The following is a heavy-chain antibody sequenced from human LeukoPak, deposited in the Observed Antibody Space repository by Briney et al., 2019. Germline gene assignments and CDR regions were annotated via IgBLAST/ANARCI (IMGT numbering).Heavy chain of an antibody. CDR3: ARDKGEYNGYLFDY. CDR1: GGSISSYY. D-gene: IGHD5-24*01. V-gene: IGHV4-59*01. Sequence: SETLSLTCTVSGGSISSYYWSWIRQPPGKGLEYIGYIYSIGSTNYNPSLKSRVTISLDTSKNQFSLKLSSVTAADTAVYYCARDKGEYNGYLFDYWGQGTQVTVSS. J-gene: IGHJ4*02. CDR2: IYSIGST.